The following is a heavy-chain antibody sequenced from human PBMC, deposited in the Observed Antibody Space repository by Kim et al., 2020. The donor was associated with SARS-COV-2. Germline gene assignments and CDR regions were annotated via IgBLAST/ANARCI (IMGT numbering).Heavy chain of an antibody. D-gene: IGHD4-17*01. CDR3: ARHHHDDGDVLNFDDY. J-gene: IGHJ4*02. Sequence: LKSRVTRSVDTSKNQFSLKLSSVTAADTAVYYCARHHHDDGDVLNFDDYWGQGTLVTVSS. V-gene: IGHV4-39*01.